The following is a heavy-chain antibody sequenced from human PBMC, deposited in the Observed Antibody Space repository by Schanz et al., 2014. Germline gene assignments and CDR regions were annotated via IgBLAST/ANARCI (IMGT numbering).Heavy chain of an antibody. V-gene: IGHV1-8*01. J-gene: IGHJ4*02. CDR1: GYSFTTYD. Sequence: QVQLVQSGAEVKKPGASVRVSCKASGYSFTTYDVNWVRQATGQGLEWMGWMNPTTGNRGYAQNFQGRVTMTRDTSLKTAYMEMTDLKFEDAGLYYSAIHYGDRALWGQGTLIAVSS. CDR2: MNPTTGNR. CDR3: AIHYGDRAL. D-gene: IGHD4-17*01.